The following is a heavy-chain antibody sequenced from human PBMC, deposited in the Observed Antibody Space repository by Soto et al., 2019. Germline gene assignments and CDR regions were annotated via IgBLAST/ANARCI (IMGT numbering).Heavy chain of an antibody. CDR1: GGSFSGYY. CDR2: INDRGSI. J-gene: IGHJ2*01. V-gene: IGHV4-34*01. CDR3: ARESHDILTGPPWVWYFDL. D-gene: IGHD3-9*01. Sequence: QVQLQQWGAGPLRPLETLSLTCGVSGGSFSGYYLAWMRQSPGKGLEWIGEINDRGSINYNPSLKSRVSISVDTSKNHYSLKLRSVTAADTAVYYCARESHDILTGPPWVWYFDLWGRGTLVTVSS.